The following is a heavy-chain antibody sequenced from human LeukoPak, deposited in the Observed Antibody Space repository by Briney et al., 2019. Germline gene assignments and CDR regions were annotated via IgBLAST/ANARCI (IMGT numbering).Heavy chain of an antibody. D-gene: IGHD1-26*01. V-gene: IGHV1-46*01. CDR2: INPSGGST. J-gene: IGHJ5*02. CDR3: ARAWGPFPVIVGATFNWFDP. Sequence: ASVKVSCKASGYTFTSCYMHWVRQAPGQGLEWMGIINPSGGSTSYAQKFQGRVTMTRDTSTSTVYMELSSLRSEDTAVYYCARAWGPFPVIVGATFNWFDPWGQGTLVTVSS. CDR1: GYTFTSCY.